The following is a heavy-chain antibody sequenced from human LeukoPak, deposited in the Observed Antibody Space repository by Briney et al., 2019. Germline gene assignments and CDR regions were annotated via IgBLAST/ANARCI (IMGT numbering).Heavy chain of an antibody. CDR3: ARVISTTSRFDP. CDR2: IIPILGIA. Sequence: SVKVSCKASGGTFSSYAISWVRQAPGQGLEWMGRIIPILGIANYAQKFQGRVTITADKSTSTAYMELSRLRSDDTAVYYCARVISTTSRFDPWGQGTLVTVSS. CDR1: GGTFSSYA. D-gene: IGHD1-1*01. V-gene: IGHV1-69*04. J-gene: IGHJ5*02.